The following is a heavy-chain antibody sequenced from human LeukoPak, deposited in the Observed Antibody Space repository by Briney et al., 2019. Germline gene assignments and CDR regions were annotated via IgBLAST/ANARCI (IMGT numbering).Heavy chain of an antibody. J-gene: IGHJ3*01. D-gene: IGHD3-3*01. CDR1: GGSISSYY. Sequence: SETLSLTCTVSGGSISSYYWSWLRQPPGKGLEWIGYIYYSGSTNYNPSLKSRVTISVDTSKNQFSLKLSSVTAADTAVYYCARAEWSLGAFDLWGQGTMVTVSS. V-gene: IGHV4-59*01. CDR2: IYYSGST. CDR3: ARAEWSLGAFDL.